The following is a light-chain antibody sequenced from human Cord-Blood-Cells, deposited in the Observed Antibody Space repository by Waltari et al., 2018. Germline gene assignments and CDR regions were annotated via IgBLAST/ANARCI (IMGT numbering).Light chain of an antibody. CDR3: QQYNSYWT. Sequence: DIQMTQSTSTLSASVGDRVTITCRASQSISSWLAWYQQKPGKAPKLLIYKASSLESGVPSRCSGSGSGTEFTLTISSLQPDDFATYYCQQYNSYWTFGQGTKVEIK. J-gene: IGKJ1*01. CDR2: KAS. V-gene: IGKV1-5*03. CDR1: QSISSW.